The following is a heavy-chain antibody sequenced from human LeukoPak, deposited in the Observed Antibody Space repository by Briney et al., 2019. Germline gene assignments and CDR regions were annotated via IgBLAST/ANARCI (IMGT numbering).Heavy chain of an antibody. CDR3: ATSWALAA. CDR2: IKKDGSEK. Sequence: GGSLRLSCAASGFTFSSSWMSWVRQAPGKGLQCVANIKKDGSEKKYVDSVKGRFTISRDNAKNSLYLEMSSLRDEDTAVYYCATSWALAAWGQGTLVTVSS. V-gene: IGHV3-7*01. CDR1: GFTFSSSW. D-gene: IGHD3-16*01. J-gene: IGHJ5*02.